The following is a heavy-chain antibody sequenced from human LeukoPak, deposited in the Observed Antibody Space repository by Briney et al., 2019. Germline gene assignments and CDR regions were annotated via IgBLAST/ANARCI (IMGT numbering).Heavy chain of an antibody. CDR2: LCSAGAT. Sequence: GGSLSLSCAASGFTVSNNYMSWVRQAPGRGLEWVSILCSAGATYYTDSVRGRFTISRDSSKNTMCLQMNSLRAEDTAVYYCASGGTGARKFYSDPFHYWGQGTLVTVSS. CDR3: ASGGTGARKFYSDPFHY. D-gene: IGHD2-15*01. CDR1: GFTVSNNY. V-gene: IGHV3-53*01. J-gene: IGHJ4*02.